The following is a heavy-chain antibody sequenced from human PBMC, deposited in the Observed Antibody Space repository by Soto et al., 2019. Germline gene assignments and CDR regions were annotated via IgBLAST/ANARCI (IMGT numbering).Heavy chain of an antibody. V-gene: IGHV3-23*04. Sequence: VQLVESGGGVVQPGRSLRLSCAASGFTFSSYGMHWVRQAPGKGLEWVSAISGSGGSTYYADSVKGRFTISRDNSKNTLYLQMNSLRAEDTAVYYCAKAGGEYCSSTSCPFDYWGQGTLVTVSS. CDR2: ISGSGGST. J-gene: IGHJ4*02. CDR3: AKAGGEYCSSTSCPFDY. D-gene: IGHD2-2*01. CDR1: GFTFSSYG.